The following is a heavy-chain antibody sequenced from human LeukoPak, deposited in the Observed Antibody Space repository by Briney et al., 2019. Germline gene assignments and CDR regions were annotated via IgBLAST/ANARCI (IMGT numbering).Heavy chain of an antibody. D-gene: IGHD1-26*01. Sequence: GGSLRLSCAASGFTVSSNYMNWVRQAPGKGLEWVSVIYSGGSTYYADSVKGRFTISRDNSKNTLYLQMNSLRAEDTAVYYCARDGLVAANYAFDIWGQGTMVTVSS. CDR2: IYSGGST. J-gene: IGHJ3*02. CDR3: ARDGLVAANYAFDI. V-gene: IGHV3-53*01. CDR1: GFTVSSNY.